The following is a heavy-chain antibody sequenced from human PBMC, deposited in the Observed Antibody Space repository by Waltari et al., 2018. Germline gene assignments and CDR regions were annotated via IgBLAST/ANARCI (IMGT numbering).Heavy chain of an antibody. D-gene: IGHD6-6*01. CDR1: GLMVSATS. Sequence: EVQLVESGGGLSQSGGSMRLPSAASGLMVSATSMTWVRQAPGRGLEWVATDLFPGNTPCADAVCVRFTIARDSSRDSVYLQMNGQRAEATATYFCARVTFVPGVSDVFDAWGQGTMITISS. V-gene: IGHV3-53*01. J-gene: IGHJ3*01. CDR2: LFPGNT. CDR3: ARVTFVPGVSDVFDA.